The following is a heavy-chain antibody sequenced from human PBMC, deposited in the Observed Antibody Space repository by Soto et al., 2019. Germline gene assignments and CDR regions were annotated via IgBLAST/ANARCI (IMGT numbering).Heavy chain of an antibody. Sequence: GGSLRLSCAASGFTFSSYSMNWVRQAPGKGLEWVSYISSSSSTIYDADSVKGRFTISRDNAKNSLYLQMNSLRDEDTAVYYCASEDLSHDYGGYGYWGQGTLVTVSS. J-gene: IGHJ4*02. CDR3: ASEDLSHDYGGYGY. D-gene: IGHD4-17*01. V-gene: IGHV3-48*02. CDR2: ISSSSSTI. CDR1: GFTFSSYS.